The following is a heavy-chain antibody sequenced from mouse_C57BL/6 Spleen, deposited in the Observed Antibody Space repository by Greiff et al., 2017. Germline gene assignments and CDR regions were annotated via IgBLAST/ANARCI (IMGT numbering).Heavy chain of an antibody. D-gene: IGHD2-4*01. CDR2: IDPETGGT. V-gene: IGHV1-15*01. Sequence: VQLQESGAELVRPGASVTLSCKASGYTFTDYEMHWVKQTPVHGLEWIGAIDPETGGTAYNQKFKGKAILTADKSSSTAYMELRRLTSDDSAVYYCARLDYDGAYWGQGTLVTVSA. CDR3: ARLDYDGAY. J-gene: IGHJ3*01. CDR1: GYTFTDYE.